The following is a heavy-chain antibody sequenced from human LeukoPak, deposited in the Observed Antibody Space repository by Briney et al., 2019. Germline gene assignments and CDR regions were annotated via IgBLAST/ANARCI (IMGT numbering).Heavy chain of an antibody. J-gene: IGHJ4*02. CDR1: GFTFSSYG. Sequence: TGGSLRLSCAASGFTFSSYGMNWVRQAPGKGLEWVSFISSSSSYIYYADSVKGRVTISRDNSKNTLYLQMNSLRADDTAVYYCAKDGKNIYNSYWGQGTLVTVSS. CDR3: AKDGKNIYNSY. V-gene: IGHV3-21*04. D-gene: IGHD1-1*01. CDR2: ISSSSSYI.